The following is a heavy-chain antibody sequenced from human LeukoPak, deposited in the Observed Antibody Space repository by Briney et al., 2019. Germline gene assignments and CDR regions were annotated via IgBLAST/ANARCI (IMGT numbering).Heavy chain of an antibody. CDR1: GFTFSYNW. D-gene: IGHD3-10*01. J-gene: IGHJ4*02. CDR3: LGYYSGSPN. Sequence: GGSLRLSCAAFGFTFSYNWMHWVRQAPGKGLVWVSRISSDGRTTHYADSVKGRLTISRDSAKNTLFLQMNDLRAEDTAVYYCLGYYSGSPNWGQGTLVTVSS. V-gene: IGHV3-74*01. CDR2: ISSDGRTT.